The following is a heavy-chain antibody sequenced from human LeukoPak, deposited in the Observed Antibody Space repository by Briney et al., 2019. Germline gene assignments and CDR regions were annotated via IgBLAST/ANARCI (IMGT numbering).Heavy chain of an antibody. CDR3: TTDSNYYYFMDV. CDR2: MYTSGST. V-gene: IGHV4-4*07. J-gene: IGHJ6*03. Sequence: PSETLSLTCTVSGGSISSYYWSWIRHPPRKGLEWVGRMYTSGSTNYNPSLKSRVTMSVDTSKNQFSLKLSSVTAADTAVYYYTTDSNYYYFMDVWGKGTTDIVSS. CDR1: GGSISSYY.